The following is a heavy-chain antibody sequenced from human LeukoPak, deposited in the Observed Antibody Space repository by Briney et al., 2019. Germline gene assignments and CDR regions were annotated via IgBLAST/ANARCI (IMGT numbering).Heavy chain of an antibody. CDR3: ARHAPDYYDSSGYEHDAFDI. CDR1: GGSISSSSYY. D-gene: IGHD3-22*01. CDR2: IYYSGST. Sequence: PSETLSLTCTVSGGSISSSSYYWGWIRQPPGKGLEWIGSIYYSGSTYYNPSLKSRVTISVDTSKNQFSLKLSSVTAADTAVYYCARHAPDYYDSSGYEHDAFDIWGQGTMVTVSS. V-gene: IGHV4-39*01. J-gene: IGHJ3*02.